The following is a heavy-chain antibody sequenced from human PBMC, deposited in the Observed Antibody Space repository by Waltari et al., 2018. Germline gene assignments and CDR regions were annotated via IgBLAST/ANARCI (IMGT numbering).Heavy chain of an antibody. CDR2: MSYDGYSR. V-gene: IGHV3-30-3*01. CDR3: AREGYTSGRAGNFDY. J-gene: IGHJ4*02. CDR1: SSSFITDI. Sequence: LVESGGDVVQVGRYRRVSCAASSSSFITDIMHCGPQAPGKGLECVSAMSYDGYSRYYADSVKGRFTISRDDSLKTVYQQLDSLRVEDTAVYYCAREGYTSGRAGNFDYWGQGTLVTVSS. D-gene: IGHD2-15*01.